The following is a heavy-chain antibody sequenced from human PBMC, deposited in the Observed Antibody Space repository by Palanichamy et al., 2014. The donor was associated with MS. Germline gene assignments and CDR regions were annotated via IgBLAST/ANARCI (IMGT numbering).Heavy chain of an antibody. CDR1: GFTFSTYG. CDR3: ARGPTLLLY. CDR2: IWYDGTKI. V-gene: IGHV3-33*01. D-gene: IGHD2-15*01. Sequence: QVQLVESGGGVVQPGTSLRLSCAASGFTFSTYGTHWVRQAPGKGLEWMAVIWYDGTKIYYADSVKGRFTISRDNSKNTLYLQMNSLRAEDTAVYYCARGPTLLLYWGQGTLVTVSS. J-gene: IGHJ4*02.